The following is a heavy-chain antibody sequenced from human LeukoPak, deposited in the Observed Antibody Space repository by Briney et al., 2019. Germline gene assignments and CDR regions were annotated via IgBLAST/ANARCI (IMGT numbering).Heavy chain of an antibody. V-gene: IGHV3-33*08. CDR3: ARDRGSSWYADY. J-gene: IGHJ4*02. CDR1: GFTFSSYA. D-gene: IGHD6-13*01. CDR2: IWYDGSNK. Sequence: GGSLRLSCAASGFTFSSYAMSWVRQAPGKGLEWVAVIWYDGSNKYYADSVKGRFTISRDNSKNTLYLQMNSLRAEDTAVYYCARDRGSSWYADYWGQGTLVTVSS.